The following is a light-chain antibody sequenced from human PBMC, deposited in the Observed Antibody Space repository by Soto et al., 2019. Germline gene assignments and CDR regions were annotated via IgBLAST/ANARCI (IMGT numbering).Light chain of an antibody. J-gene: IGKJ1*01. CDR2: AAS. V-gene: IGKV1-39*01. CDR1: QSIDSY. Sequence: DIQMTQSPSSLSASVGDRVTITCRASQSIDSYLNWYQQKPGKAPKLLIYAASTLQSGVPSRFSGSGSGTDFTLTISTVQREDVTAYYCQQSDSTPRTFGQGTKVEFK. CDR3: QQSDSTPRT.